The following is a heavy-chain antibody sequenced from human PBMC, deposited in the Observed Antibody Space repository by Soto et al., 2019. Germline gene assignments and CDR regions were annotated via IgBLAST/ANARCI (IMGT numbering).Heavy chain of an antibody. CDR1: AGTSRSYA. CDR2: IIPIFGTA. V-gene: IGHV1-69*13. Sequence: SVHVSCKSSAGTSRSYAIRRLRLGPGQALTWTXVIIPIFGTANYAQKFQGRVTITADESTSTAYMEMSSLRSEDTAVYYCARDPWTDFWSGYLASERYGMDVWGQGTTVTVS. CDR3: ARDPWTDFWSGYLASERYGMDV. D-gene: IGHD3-3*01. J-gene: IGHJ6*02.